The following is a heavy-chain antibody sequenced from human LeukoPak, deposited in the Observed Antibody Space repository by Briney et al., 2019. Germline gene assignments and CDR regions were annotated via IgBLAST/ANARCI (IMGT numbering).Heavy chain of an antibody. V-gene: IGHV4-4*07. J-gene: IGHJ6*03. CDR2: RFSSGIT. Sequence: SETLSLTCTVSGGSISKYYWSWIRQPAGKGLEWIGRRFSSGITNYNPSLKSRVSMSVDTSKNQFSLKLTSVTAADTAVYYCARDGYGSSMDVWGKGTTVTVSS. CDR1: GGSISKYY. D-gene: IGHD6-13*01. CDR3: ARDGYGSSMDV.